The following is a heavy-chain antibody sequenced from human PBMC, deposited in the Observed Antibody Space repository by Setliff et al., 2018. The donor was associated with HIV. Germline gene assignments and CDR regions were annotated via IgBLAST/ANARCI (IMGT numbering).Heavy chain of an antibody. CDR3: ARLPGYCSTSSCYGYLDY. V-gene: IGHV3-30*03. CDR1: GFTFSNAW. J-gene: IGHJ4*02. Sequence: GGSLRLSCAASGFTFSNAWMSWVRQAPGKGLEWVAVVSHDATNKYYADSVKGRFTIFRDNAKKSVYLELNSLRAEDTAVYYCARLPGYCSTSSCYGYLDYWGQGALVTAPQ. CDR2: VSHDATNK. D-gene: IGHD2-2*01.